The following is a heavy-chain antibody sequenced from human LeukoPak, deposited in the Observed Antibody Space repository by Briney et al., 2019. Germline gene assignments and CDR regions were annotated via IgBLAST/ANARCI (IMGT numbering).Heavy chain of an antibody. CDR2: IYNSVST. CDR3: ARNMSTEGWFDS. V-gene: IGHV4-38-2*01. CDR1: DYSITSGGY. Sequence: ASETLSLICVVSDYSITSGGYWAWIRQPPGKGLEWIGSIYNSVSTSYNPSLKSRVTMSVDPSKNQFSLNLRSVTAADTAVYYCARNMSTEGWFDSWGRGTLVTVSS. J-gene: IGHJ5*01. D-gene: IGHD5/OR15-5a*01.